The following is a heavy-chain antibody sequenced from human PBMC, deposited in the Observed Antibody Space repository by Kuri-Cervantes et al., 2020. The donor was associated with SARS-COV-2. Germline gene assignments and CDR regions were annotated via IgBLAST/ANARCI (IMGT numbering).Heavy chain of an antibody. D-gene: IGHD3-10*01. Sequence: ASVKVSCKASGYDLTDYYIHWVRQAPGQGLEWMGWLNPNTGGTNYAQKFQGWVTMTRDTSLTTAYMELTRLTSDDSAVYFCARGEAARGLMVVFKWRGAGPLHFWGQGTLVTVSS. J-gene: IGHJ4*02. CDR2: LNPNTGGT. V-gene: IGHV1-2*04. CDR3: ARGEAARGLMVVFKWRGAGPLHF. CDR1: GYDLTDYY.